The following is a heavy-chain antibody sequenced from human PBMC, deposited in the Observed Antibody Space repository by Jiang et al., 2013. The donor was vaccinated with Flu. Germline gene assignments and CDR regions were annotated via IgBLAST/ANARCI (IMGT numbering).Heavy chain of an antibody. J-gene: IGHJ2*01. V-gene: IGHV1-69*01. CDR1: GGTFSSYA. Sequence: GAEVKKPGSSVKVSCKASGGTFSSYAISWVRQAPGQGLEWMGGIIPIFGTANYAQKFQGRVTITADESTSTAYMELSSLRSEDTAVYYCARVAAIAVAGTSGPYWYFDLWGLAPWSLSPQ. D-gene: IGHD6-19*01. CDR3: ARVAAIAVAGTSGPYWYFDL. CDR2: IIPIFGTA.